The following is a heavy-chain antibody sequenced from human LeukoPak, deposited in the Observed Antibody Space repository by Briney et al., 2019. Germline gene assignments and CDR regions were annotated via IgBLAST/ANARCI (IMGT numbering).Heavy chain of an antibody. J-gene: IGHJ6*04. V-gene: IGHV4-59*01. D-gene: IGHD2-15*01. CDR3: ARLYCSGGSCYPYYYYYGMDV. CDR2: IYYSGST. CDR1: GGSISSYY. Sequence: PSETLSLTCTVSGGSISSYYWSWIRQPPGKGLEWIGYIYYSGSTNYNPSLMSRGTISVDTSKNQFSLKLSSVTAADTAVYYCARLYCSGGSCYPYYYYYGMDVWGKGTTVTVSS.